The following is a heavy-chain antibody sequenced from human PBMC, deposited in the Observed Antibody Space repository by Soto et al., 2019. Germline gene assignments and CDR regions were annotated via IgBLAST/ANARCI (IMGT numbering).Heavy chain of an antibody. V-gene: IGHV4-61*01. CDR2: IYYSGST. CDR3: ARDSIVATTYYYYYGMDV. D-gene: IGHD5-12*01. J-gene: IGHJ6*02. CDR1: GGSVSSGIYN. Sequence: SETLSLTCTVSGGSVSSGIYNWSWIRQPPGKGLEWIGYIYYSGSTNYNPSLKSRVTISVDTSKNQFSLKLSSVTAADTAVYYCARDSIVATTYYYYYGMDVWGQGTTVTVS.